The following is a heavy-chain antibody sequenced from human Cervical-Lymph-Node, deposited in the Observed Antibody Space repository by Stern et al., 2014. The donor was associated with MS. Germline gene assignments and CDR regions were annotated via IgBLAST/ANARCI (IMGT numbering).Heavy chain of an antibody. D-gene: IGHD2-15*01. J-gene: IGHJ3*02. Sequence: VQLEQSGAEVKKPGASVKVSCKASGYSFTSYGISWVRKAPGPGHERMGWISAYNGNTNYAQKLQGRVTMTTDASTSTAYMELRSLRSDDTAVYYCARGLLGSENAFDIWGQGTMVTVSS. CDR1: GYSFTSYG. CDR2: ISAYNGNT. CDR3: ARGLLGSENAFDI. V-gene: IGHV1-18*01.